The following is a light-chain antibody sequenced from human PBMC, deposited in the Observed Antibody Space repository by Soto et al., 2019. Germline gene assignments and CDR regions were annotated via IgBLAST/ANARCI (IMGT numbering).Light chain of an antibody. CDR2: GAS. J-gene: IGKJ1*01. V-gene: IGKV3-15*01. CDR1: QRVASN. Sequence: IVMTQSPATLTVSPWEIGTLSCRASQRVASNLAWYQQKPGQAPRLLIYGASTRATGIPARFSGSGSGTEFTLAISSLQSEDFAVYYCQQYNNWPRTFGQRTKVDI. CDR3: QQYNNWPRT.